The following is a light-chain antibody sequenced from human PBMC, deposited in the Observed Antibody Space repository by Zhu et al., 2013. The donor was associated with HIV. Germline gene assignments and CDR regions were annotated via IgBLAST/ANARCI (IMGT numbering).Light chain of an antibody. J-gene: IGKJ4*01. CDR3: QQYGASPLT. CDR1: QSVSSSY. Sequence: EIVMTQSPATLSVSPGERATLSCTASQSVSSSYLTWYQQRPGQAPRLLIFGASSRAPGIPDRFSGSGSGTDFTLTISRVEPEDFAVYYCQQYGASPLTFGGGTTVEIK. V-gene: IGKV3-20*01. CDR2: GAS.